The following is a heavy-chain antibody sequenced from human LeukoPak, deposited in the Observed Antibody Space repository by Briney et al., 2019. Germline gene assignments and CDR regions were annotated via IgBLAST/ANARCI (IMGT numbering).Heavy chain of an antibody. Sequence: GGSLRLSCAASGLIFRSYWMHWVRQAPGKGLVWASTINSDGSSTTYADSVKGRFTISRDNAKNTLYLQMNSLRVEDTVVYYCARGPPWYFDLWGRGTLVTVSS. J-gene: IGHJ2*01. CDR3: ARGPPWYFDL. V-gene: IGHV3-74*01. CDR2: INSDGSST. CDR1: GLIFRSYW. D-gene: IGHD6-25*01.